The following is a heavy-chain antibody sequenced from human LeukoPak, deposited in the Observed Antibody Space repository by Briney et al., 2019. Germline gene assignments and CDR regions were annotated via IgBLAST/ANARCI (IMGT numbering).Heavy chain of an antibody. J-gene: IGHJ4*02. CDR1: GYTFTDYY. D-gene: IGHD2-21*02. Sequence: ASVKVSCKASGYTFTDYYLHWVRQAPGQGLEWMGWINPKSGGTNCAQKFQGSVTMTRDTSISTVYMQLSRLRSDDTAIYYCAVVVTSYFDYWGQGTLVTVSS. V-gene: IGHV1-2*02. CDR2: INPKSGGT. CDR3: AVVVTSYFDY.